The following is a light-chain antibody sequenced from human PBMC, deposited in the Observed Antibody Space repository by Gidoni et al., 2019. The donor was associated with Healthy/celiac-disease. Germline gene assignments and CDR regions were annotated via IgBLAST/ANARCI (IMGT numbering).Light chain of an antibody. CDR2: AAS. V-gene: IGKV1-39*01. CDR3: QQCYSTPYT. CDR1: QSISSY. J-gene: IGKJ2*01. Sequence: DIQMTKSPSSLSASVGDRVPITCRASQSISSYLNWYQQKPGKAPKLLIYAASSLQSGVPSRFSGSGSGTDFTLTISSLQPEDFATYYCQQCYSTPYTFXQXTKLEIK.